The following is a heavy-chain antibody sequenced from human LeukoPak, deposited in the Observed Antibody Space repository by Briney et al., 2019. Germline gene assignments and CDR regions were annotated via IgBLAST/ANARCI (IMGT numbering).Heavy chain of an antibody. V-gene: IGHV1-8*03. J-gene: IGHJ3*02. CDR1: GYTFTSYD. CDR2: MNPNSGNT. Sequence: ASVKVSCKASGYTFTSYDINWVRQATGQGLEWMGWMNPNSGNTGYAQKFQGRVTITRNTSISTAYMELSSLRSEDTAVYYCARPRSYGSGRAFDIWGQGTMVTVSS. CDR3: ARPRSYGSGRAFDI. D-gene: IGHD3-10*01.